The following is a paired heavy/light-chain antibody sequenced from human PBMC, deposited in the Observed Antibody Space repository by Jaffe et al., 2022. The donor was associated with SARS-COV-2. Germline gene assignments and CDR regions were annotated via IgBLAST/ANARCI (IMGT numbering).Light chain of an antibody. Sequence: SYELSQPPSVSVSPGQTAVITCSGDKLGHKFACWYQQKPGQSPVLVIYQNNKRPSGIPERLSGSNSGNTATLTISGTQAMDEADYYCQAWDNSAGVVFGGGTKLTVL. J-gene: IGLJ2*01. CDR1: KLGHKF. CDR2: QNN. CDR3: QAWDNSAGVV. V-gene: IGLV3-1*01.
Heavy chain of an antibody. V-gene: IGHV4-4*07. J-gene: IGHJ5*02. D-gene: IGHD3-22*01. CDR2: VLPSGRT. Sequence: QVQLQESGPGLVKASETLSLTCSISNGSISSYYWNWIRQPAGKGLEWIGRVLPSGRTNCNPSLESRVTISLDTSKNHFSLRLNSVTAADTAIYYCAREEIVVMTLSRGSWLDPWGQGTLVTVSS. CDR1: NGSISSYY. CDR3: AREEIVVMTLSRGSWLDP.